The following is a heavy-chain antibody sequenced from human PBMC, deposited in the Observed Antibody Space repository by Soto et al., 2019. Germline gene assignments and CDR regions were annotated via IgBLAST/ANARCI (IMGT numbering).Heavy chain of an antibody. CDR3: ARPWGKGAFDI. CDR1: GYTFTGYY. V-gene: IGHV1-2*04. D-gene: IGHD7-27*01. CDR2: INPNSGGT. J-gene: IGHJ3*02. Sequence: ASVMVSCKASGYTFTGYYMHWVRQAPGQGLEWMGWINPNSGGTNYAQKFQGWVTMTRDTSISTAYMELSRLRSDDTAVYYCARPWGKGAFDIWGQGTMVTVSS.